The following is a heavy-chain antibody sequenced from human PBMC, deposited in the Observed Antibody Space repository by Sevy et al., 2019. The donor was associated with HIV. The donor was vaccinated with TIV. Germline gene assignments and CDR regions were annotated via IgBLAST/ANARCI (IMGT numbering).Heavy chain of an antibody. D-gene: IGHD3-16*01. J-gene: IGHJ4*02. CDR3: AREGGPMTTSDY. Sequence: GGSLRLSCAASGFTFSSYAMHWVRQAPGKGLEWVAVISYDGSNKYYEDSVKGRFTISRDNSKNTLYLQMNSLRAEDTAVYYCAREGGPMTTSDYWGQGTLVTVSS. CDR2: ISYDGSNK. CDR1: GFTFSSYA. V-gene: IGHV3-30-3*01.